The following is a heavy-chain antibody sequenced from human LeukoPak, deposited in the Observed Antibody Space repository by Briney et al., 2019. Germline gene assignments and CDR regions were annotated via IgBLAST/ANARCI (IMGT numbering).Heavy chain of an antibody. D-gene: IGHD3-10*01. Sequence: SETPSLTCTVSDYSISRGYYWGWIRQPPGKGLEWIGSIDHSGSTFYNPSLKSRVTISVDTSNNQFSLKLSSVTAADTAVYYCAISGGTTVRGVPTFLDYWGQGTLVTVSS. CDR2: IDHSGST. J-gene: IGHJ4*02. CDR3: AISGGTTVRGVPTFLDY. CDR1: DYSISRGYY. V-gene: IGHV4-38-2*02.